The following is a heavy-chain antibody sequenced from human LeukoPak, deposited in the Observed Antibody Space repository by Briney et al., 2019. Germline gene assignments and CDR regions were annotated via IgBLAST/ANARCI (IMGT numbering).Heavy chain of an antibody. Sequence: SETLSLTCTVSGGSISSYYWSWIRQPAGKGLEWIGRIYTSGSTNYNPSLKSRVTISVDRSKNQFSLKLSSVTAADTAVYYCARGGPDYGDLYFDYWGQGTLVTVSS. CDR1: GGSISSYY. J-gene: IGHJ4*02. CDR2: IYTSGST. D-gene: IGHD4-17*01. CDR3: ARGGPDYGDLYFDY. V-gene: IGHV4-4*07.